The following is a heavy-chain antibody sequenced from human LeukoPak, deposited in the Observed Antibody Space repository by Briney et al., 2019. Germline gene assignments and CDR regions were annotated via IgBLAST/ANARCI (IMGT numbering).Heavy chain of an antibody. J-gene: IGHJ4*02. CDR2: ISHSGST. V-gene: IGHV4-34*01. Sequence: SETLSLTCAVYGGSFSGYYWSWIRQPPGKGLEWIGEISHSGSTNYNPSLKSRVTISVDTSKNQFSLKLSSVTAAGTAVYYCARAGEGFGEFLLDWGQGTLVTVSS. CDR3: ARAGEGFGEFLLD. CDR1: GGSFSGYY. D-gene: IGHD3-10*01.